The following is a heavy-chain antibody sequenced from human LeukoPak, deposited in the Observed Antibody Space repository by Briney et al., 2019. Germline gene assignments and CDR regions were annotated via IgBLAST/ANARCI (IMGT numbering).Heavy chain of an antibody. CDR2: INHSGST. Sequence: SETLSLTCTVSGGSISSSGYYWGWIRQPPGKGLEWIGEINHSGSTNYNPSLKSRVTISVDTSKNQFSLKLSSVTAADTAVYYCARGWYSSGWYYVYWGQGTLVTVSS. D-gene: IGHD6-19*01. J-gene: IGHJ4*02. CDR1: GGSISSSGYY. V-gene: IGHV4-39*07. CDR3: ARGWYSSGWYYVY.